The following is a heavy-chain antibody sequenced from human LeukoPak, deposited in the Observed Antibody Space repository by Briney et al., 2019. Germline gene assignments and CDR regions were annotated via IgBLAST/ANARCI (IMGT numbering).Heavy chain of an antibody. CDR3: ARDLVGYCSSTSCYLGGN. D-gene: IGHD2-2*01. V-gene: IGHV1-18*04. CDR1: GYTLTGYY. Sequence: ASVKVSCKASGYTLTGYYMHWVRQAPGQGLEWMGWISAYNGNTNYAQKLQGRVTMTTDTSTSTAYMELRSLRSDDTAVYYCARDLVGYCSSTSCYLGGNWGQGTLVTVSS. J-gene: IGHJ4*02. CDR2: ISAYNGNT.